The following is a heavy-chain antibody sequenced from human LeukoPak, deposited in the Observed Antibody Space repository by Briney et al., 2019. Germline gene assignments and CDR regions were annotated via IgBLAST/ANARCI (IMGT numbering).Heavy chain of an antibody. CDR3: ARVKFRELLFPDFHDAFDI. Sequence: GGSLRLSCAASGFTFSSYGMHWVRQAPGKGLEWVAVIWYDGSNKYYADSVKGRFTISRDNSKNTLYLQMNSLRAEDTAVYYCARVKFRELLFPDFHDAFDIWGQGTMVTVSS. D-gene: IGHD3-10*01. J-gene: IGHJ3*02. CDR2: IWYDGSNK. V-gene: IGHV3-33*01. CDR1: GFTFSSYG.